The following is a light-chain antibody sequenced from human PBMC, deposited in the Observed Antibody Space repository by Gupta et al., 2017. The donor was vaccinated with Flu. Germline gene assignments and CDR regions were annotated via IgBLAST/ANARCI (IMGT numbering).Light chain of an antibody. J-gene: IGKJ1*01. CDR3: QQYNTHSRT. CDR1: QNISIW. Sequence: DIQMTQSPSTLSASIGDRVTITCRASQNISIWLDWYQQKAGKAPKLLIYKASTLQSGVPSRFRGSGSGADFTLTIDGLQPDDFASYYCQQYNTHSRTFGPGTKVEVK. V-gene: IGKV1-5*03. CDR2: KAS.